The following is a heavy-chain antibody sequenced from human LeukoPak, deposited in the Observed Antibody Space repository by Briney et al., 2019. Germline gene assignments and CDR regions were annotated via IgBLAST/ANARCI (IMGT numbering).Heavy chain of an antibody. D-gene: IGHD6-19*01. V-gene: IGHV1-2*02. Sequence: ASVKVSCKASGYTFTGYYMHWVRQAPGQGLEWMGWINPNSGGTNYAQKFQGRVTMTRDTSISTAYMELSRLRSDDTAVYYCARDRAAVAGTLFGYWGQGTLVTVSS. CDR2: INPNSGGT. CDR1: GYTFTGYY. CDR3: ARDRAAVAGTLFGY. J-gene: IGHJ4*02.